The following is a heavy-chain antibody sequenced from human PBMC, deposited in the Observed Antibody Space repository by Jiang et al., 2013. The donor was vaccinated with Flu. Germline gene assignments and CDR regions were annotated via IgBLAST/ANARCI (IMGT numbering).Heavy chain of an antibody. CDR3: ASLVRFDP. D-gene: IGHD4/OR15-4a*01. V-gene: IGHV4-34*01. Sequence: TNYNPSLKSRVTISVDTSKNQFSLKLSSVTAADTAVYYCASLVRFDPWGQGTLVTVSS. CDR2: T. J-gene: IGHJ5*02.